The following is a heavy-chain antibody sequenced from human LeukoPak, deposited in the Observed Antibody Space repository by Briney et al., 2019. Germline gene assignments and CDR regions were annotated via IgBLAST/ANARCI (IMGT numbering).Heavy chain of an antibody. CDR3: ARDRGTWNDDGFDY. CDR2: ISAYNGHT. V-gene: IGHV1-18*01. CDR1: GYTFTNYG. D-gene: IGHD1-1*01. J-gene: IGHJ4*02. Sequence: ASVKVSCKASGYTFTNYGISWVRQAPGQGLEWMGWISAYNGHTKYAQKVQGRVTMTRDTSTSTAYMELRSLRSDDTAVYYCARDRGTWNDDGFDYWGQGTLVTVSS.